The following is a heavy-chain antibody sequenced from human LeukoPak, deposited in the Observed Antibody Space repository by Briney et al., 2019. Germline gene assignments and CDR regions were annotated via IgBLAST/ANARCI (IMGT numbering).Heavy chain of an antibody. Sequence: GGSLRLSCAASGFTFSSYSMNWVRQAPGKGLEWVSSISSSSSYIYYADSVKGRFTISRDNAKNSLYLQMNSLRAEDTAVYYCAAEGAAAGTGRYWGQGTLVTVSS. CDR2: ISSSSSYI. CDR1: GFTFSSYS. J-gene: IGHJ4*02. V-gene: IGHV3-21*01. CDR3: AAEGAAAGTGRY. D-gene: IGHD6-13*01.